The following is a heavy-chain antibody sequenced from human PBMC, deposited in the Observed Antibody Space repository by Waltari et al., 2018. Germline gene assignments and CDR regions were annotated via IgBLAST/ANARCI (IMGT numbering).Heavy chain of an antibody. CDR1: DVSIISNRHY. J-gene: IGHJ3*01. CDR3: ATYIGASVGTAAFDV. V-gene: IGHV4-39*01. CDR2: MSYSGTT. Sequence: QLQLQESGPGLVQPSETLSLTCSVSDVSIISNRHYWGWIRQTSGQGLEWIATMSYSGTTYSNPSLKSRVTISRDTSKNQLSLKLGSVTAADTAVYYCATYIGASVGTAAFDVWGQGTKVTVSS. D-gene: IGHD5-12*01.